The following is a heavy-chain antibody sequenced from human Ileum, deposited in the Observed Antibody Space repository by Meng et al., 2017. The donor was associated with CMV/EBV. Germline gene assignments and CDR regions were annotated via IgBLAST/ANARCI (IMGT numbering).Heavy chain of an antibody. Sequence: GESLKISCTGSGFTFGGYWMHWVRQSPEKGLMWVARISHEGSRTSYAGSVKGRFTVSRDNANNVLYLQMNGLRDDDTAVYYCARDLLGDNDYVFDQWGQGLRVTVSS. V-gene: IGHV3-74*01. CDR2: ISHEGSRT. D-gene: IGHD4/OR15-4a*01. J-gene: IGHJ4*02. CDR1: GFTFGGYW. CDR3: ARDLLGDNDYVFDQ.